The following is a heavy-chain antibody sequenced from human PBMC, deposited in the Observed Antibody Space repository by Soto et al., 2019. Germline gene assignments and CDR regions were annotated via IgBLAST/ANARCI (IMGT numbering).Heavy chain of an antibody. CDR3: AKKVNSGPGSQYFDY. V-gene: IGHV3-23*01. CDR2: FRSSGDGGTT. Sequence: GGSLRLSCAASGFTFSSYSMSWVRQAPGKRLEWVSGFRSSGDGGTTYYADSVKGRFTISRDNSKNTLFLQMNSLRAEDTAIYYCAKKVNSGPGSQYFDYWGQGTLVTVSS. D-gene: IGHD3-10*01. J-gene: IGHJ4*02. CDR1: GFTFSSYS.